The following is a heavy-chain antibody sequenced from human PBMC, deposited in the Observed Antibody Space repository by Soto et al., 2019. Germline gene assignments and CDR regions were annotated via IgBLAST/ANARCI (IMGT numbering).Heavy chain of an antibody. Sequence: GGSLRLSCAASGFTFSSYAMSWVRQAPGKGLEWVSAISGSGGSTYYADSVKGRFTISRDNSKNTLYLQMNSLRAEDTAVYYCAKAKREYSSGHDAFDIWGQGTMVTVSS. CDR2: ISGSGGST. V-gene: IGHV3-23*01. J-gene: IGHJ3*02. D-gene: IGHD6-19*01. CDR3: AKAKREYSSGHDAFDI. CDR1: GFTFSSYA.